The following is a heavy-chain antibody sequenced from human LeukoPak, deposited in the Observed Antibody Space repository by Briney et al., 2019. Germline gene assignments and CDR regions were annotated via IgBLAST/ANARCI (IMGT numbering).Heavy chain of an antibody. Sequence: PSQTLSLTCTVSGGSISSGSYYWSWIRQPAGKGLEWIGRIYTSGSTNYNPSLKSRVTISYTSKNQFSLKLSSVTAADTAVYYCARRDTAMVTSFDYWGQGTLVTVSS. CDR1: GGSISSGSYY. V-gene: IGHV4-61*02. D-gene: IGHD5-18*01. CDR2: IYTSGST. CDR3: ARRDTAMVTSFDY. J-gene: IGHJ4*02.